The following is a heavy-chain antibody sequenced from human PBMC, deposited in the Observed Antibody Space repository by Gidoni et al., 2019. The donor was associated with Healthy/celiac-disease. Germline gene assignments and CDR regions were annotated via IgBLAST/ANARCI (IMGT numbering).Heavy chain of an antibody. CDR2: ISYDGSNK. J-gene: IGHJ4*02. V-gene: IGHV3-30-3*01. CDR1: GFTFSSYA. Sequence: QVQLVESGGGVVQPGRSLRLSCAASGFTFSSYAMHWVRQAPGKGLEWVAVISYDGSNKYYADSVKGRFTISRDNSKNTLYLQMNSLRAEDTAVYYCAREGGKYGSGSYYSVYWGQGTLVTVSS. CDR3: AREGGKYGSGSYYSVY. D-gene: IGHD3-10*01.